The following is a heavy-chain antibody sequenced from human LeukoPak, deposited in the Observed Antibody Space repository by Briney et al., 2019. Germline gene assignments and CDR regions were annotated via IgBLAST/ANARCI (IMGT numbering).Heavy chain of an antibody. J-gene: IGHJ4*02. CDR1: GYTLTDLS. CDR3: ATEVLATTHSKPYIYGYRY. Sequence: GASVKVSCKVSGYTLTDLSMHWVRQAPGKGLEWMGSFDPEDGETIYAQKFQGRVTMTEDTSTDTAYMELSSLRSEDTAVYYCATEVLATTHSKPYIYGYRYWGQGTLVTVSS. V-gene: IGHV1-24*01. CDR2: FDPEDGET. D-gene: IGHD5-18*01.